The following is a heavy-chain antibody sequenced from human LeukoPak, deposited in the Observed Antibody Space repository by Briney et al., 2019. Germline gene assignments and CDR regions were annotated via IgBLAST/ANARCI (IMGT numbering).Heavy chain of an antibody. J-gene: IGHJ3*02. CDR1: GFSFSAYS. V-gene: IGHV3-21*01. CDR2: INSNSGYI. D-gene: IGHD3/OR15-3a*01. Sequence: GGPLRLSCAASGFSFSAYSMNWVRQAPGKGLEWVSSINSNSGYIHYADSVKGRFTTSRDNAKNALHLQMNSLTAEDTAVYYCVLDLFSSFAFDIWGQGTMVTVSS. CDR3: VLDLFSSFAFDI.